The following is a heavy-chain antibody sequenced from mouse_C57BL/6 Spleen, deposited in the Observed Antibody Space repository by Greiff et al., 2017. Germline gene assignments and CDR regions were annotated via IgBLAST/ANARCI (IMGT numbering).Heavy chain of an antibody. CDR1: GFTFSSYA. CDR2: ISDGGSYT. J-gene: IGHJ1*03. Sequence: EVNLVESGGGLVKPGGSLKLSCAASGFTFSSYAMSWVRQTPEKRLEWVATISDGGSYTYYPDNVKGRFTISRDNAKNNLYLQMSHLKSEDTAMYYCARDRGNYDYWYFDVWGTGTTVTVSS. CDR3: ARDRGNYDYWYFDV. D-gene: IGHD2-3*01. V-gene: IGHV5-4*01.